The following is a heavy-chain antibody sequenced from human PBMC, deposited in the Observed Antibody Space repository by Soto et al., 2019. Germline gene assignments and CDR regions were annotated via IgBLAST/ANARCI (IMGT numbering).Heavy chain of an antibody. CDR2: IRSKAYGGTT. V-gene: IGHV3-49*03. Sequence: PGVSLRLSCTASGFTFGDYAMSWFRQAPGKGLEWVGFIRSKAYGGTTEYAASVKGRFTISRDDSKSIAYLQMNSLKTEDTAVYYCTREPLVQTYYYYGRDVWGQGTTVPVPS. J-gene: IGHJ6*02. CDR1: GFTFGDYA. D-gene: IGHD6-13*01. CDR3: TREPLVQTYYYYGRDV.